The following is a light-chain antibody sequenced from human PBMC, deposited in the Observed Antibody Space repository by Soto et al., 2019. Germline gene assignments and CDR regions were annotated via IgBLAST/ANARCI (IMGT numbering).Light chain of an antibody. V-gene: IGKV1-39*01. Sequence: DIQMAQSPSSLSASVGDRVTITCPASQSISSYLNWYQKKPGKAPKLVIYGASTLHSGVPSRFSGSGSGTDLTLTISRLEPEDFAVYYCQQYGSSPTWTFGQGTKVDIK. J-gene: IGKJ1*01. CDR1: QSISSY. CDR2: GAS. CDR3: QQYGSSPTWT.